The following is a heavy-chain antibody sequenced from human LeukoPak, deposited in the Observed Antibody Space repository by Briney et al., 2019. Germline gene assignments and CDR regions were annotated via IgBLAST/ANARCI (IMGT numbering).Heavy chain of an antibody. CDR1: GYTFTGYY. D-gene: IGHD2-21*02. CDR3: ARANGDDCGGDCPPGY. V-gene: IGHV1-2*02. Sequence: ASVKVSCKASGYTFTGYYMHWVRQAPGQGLEWMGWINPNSGGTNYAQKFQGRVTMTRDTSISTAYMELSRLRSDDTAVYYCARANGDDCGGDCPPGYWGQGTLVTVSS. CDR2: INPNSGGT. J-gene: IGHJ4*02.